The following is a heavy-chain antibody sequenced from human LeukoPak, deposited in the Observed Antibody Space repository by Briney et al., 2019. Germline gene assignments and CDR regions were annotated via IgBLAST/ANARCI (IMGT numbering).Heavy chain of an antibody. Sequence: KFQGRVTMTEDTSTDTAYMELRSLRGDDTAVYYCTGAVAGTGNLFDYWGQGTLVTVSS. D-gene: IGHD6-19*01. CDR3: TGAVAGTGNLFDY. J-gene: IGHJ4*02. V-gene: IGHV1-24*01.